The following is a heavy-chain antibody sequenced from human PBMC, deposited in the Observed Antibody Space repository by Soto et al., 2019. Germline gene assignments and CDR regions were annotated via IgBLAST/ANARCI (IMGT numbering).Heavy chain of an antibody. J-gene: IGHJ4*02. D-gene: IGHD3-22*01. CDR1: GGTFSNYA. V-gene: IGHV1-69*13. CDR2: IIPIFGAA. Sequence: SVKVSCKASGGTFSNYAIDWVRQAPGQGLEWVGGIIPIFGAANYAQKFQGRITITADESTSTAYMELRSLRSEDTAVYYCARGVHYDSSGYYYFYWGQGTLVTVSS. CDR3: ARGVHYDSSGYYYFY.